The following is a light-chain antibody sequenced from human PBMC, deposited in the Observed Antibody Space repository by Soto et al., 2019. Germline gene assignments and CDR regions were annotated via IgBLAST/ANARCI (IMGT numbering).Light chain of an antibody. J-gene: IGKJ1*01. Sequence: DIVSTQSPLSLPVTPGEPASISCRSSQSLLHGNGYYYLDWYFQKPGQSPQLLIYLGSTRASGVPDRFRGSGSGTYFTLKISRVEAEDVGVYYCMQALQSPRTFGQGTKVEIK. CDR1: QSLLHGNGYYY. CDR3: MQALQSPRT. CDR2: LGS. V-gene: IGKV2-28*01.